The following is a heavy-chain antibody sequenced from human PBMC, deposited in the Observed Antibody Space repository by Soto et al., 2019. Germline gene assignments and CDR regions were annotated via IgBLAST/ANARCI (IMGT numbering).Heavy chain of an antibody. CDR1: GYTFTGYY. J-gene: IGHJ5*02. Sequence: ASVKVSCKASGYTFTGYYMHWVRHAPGQGLEWMGWINPNSGGTNYAQKFQGWVTMTRDTSISTAYMELSRLRSDDTAVYYCARGYSGYDFPENWFDPWGQGTLVTVSS. CDR3: ARGYSGYDFPENWFDP. CDR2: INPNSGGT. V-gene: IGHV1-2*04. D-gene: IGHD5-12*01.